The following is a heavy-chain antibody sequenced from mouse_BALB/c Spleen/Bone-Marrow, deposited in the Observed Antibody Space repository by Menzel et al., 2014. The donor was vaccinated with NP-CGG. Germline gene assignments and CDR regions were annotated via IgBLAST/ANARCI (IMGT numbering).Heavy chain of an antibody. CDR1: GYTFTSYW. Sequence: QVQLQQSGAELARPGASVKLSCKASGYTFTSYWMQWVKQRPGQGLEWIGAIYPGDGDTRYTQKFKGKATLTADKSSSTAYMQLSSLASEDSAVYYCARGDYETWFAYWGQGTLVTVPA. V-gene: IGHV1-87*01. J-gene: IGHJ3*01. D-gene: IGHD2-4*01. CDR3: ARGDYETWFAY. CDR2: IYPGDGDT.